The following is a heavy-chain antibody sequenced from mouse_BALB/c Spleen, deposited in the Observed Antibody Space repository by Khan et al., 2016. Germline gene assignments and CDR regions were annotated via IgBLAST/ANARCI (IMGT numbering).Heavy chain of an antibody. Sequence: EVQLLETGGGLVQPGGSRGLSCEGSGFTFSGFWMSWVRQTPGKTLEWIGDINSDGSAINYAPSIKDRFTLFRDNDKSTLYLQMSNVRSEDTATYFCMRLGREGYFDYWGQGTTLTVSS. CDR2: INSDGSAI. D-gene: IGHD4-1*01. CDR3: MRLGREGYFDY. V-gene: IGHV11-2*02. J-gene: IGHJ2*01. CDR1: GFTFSGFW.